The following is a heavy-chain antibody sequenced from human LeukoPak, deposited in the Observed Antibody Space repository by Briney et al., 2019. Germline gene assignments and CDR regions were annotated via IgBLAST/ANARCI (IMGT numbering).Heavy chain of an antibody. CDR3: ARDQGYRYGYGDFDY. V-gene: IGHV1-69*01. Sequence: SVKASCKASGGTFRSYAISWVRPAPGQGLEWMGGIIPIFGTANYAQKFQGRVTITADESTSTAYMELSSLRSEDTAVYYCARDQGYRYGYGDFDYWGQGSLVTVSS. CDR1: GGTFRSYA. D-gene: IGHD5-18*01. J-gene: IGHJ4*02. CDR2: IIPIFGTA.